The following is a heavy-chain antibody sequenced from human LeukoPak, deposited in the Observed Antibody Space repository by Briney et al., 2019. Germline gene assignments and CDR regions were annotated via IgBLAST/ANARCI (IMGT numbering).Heavy chain of an antibody. CDR3: AKLAYSSSSSVDY. D-gene: IGHD6-6*01. V-gene: IGHV3-30*02. Sequence: GGSLRLSCAASGFTFSTYGMHWVRQAPGKGLEWEAFIRYDGSNKYYADSVKGRFTISRDNSKNTLYLQMNSLRAEDTAVYYCAKLAYSSSSSVDYWGQGTLVTVSS. CDR2: IRYDGSNK. CDR1: GFTFSTYG. J-gene: IGHJ4*02.